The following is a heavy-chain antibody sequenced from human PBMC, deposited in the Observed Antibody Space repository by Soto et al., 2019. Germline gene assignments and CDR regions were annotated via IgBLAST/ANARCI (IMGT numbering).Heavy chain of an antibody. CDR2: ISSSSSTI. J-gene: IGHJ4*02. D-gene: IGHD1-26*01. Sequence: GGSLRLSCAASGFTFSSYSMNWVRQAPGKGLEWVSYISSSSSTIYYADSVKGRFTISRDNAKNSLYLQMNSLRAEDTAVYYCARFAVGATFDYWGQGTLVTASS. CDR1: GFTFSSYS. CDR3: ARFAVGATFDY. V-gene: IGHV3-48*01.